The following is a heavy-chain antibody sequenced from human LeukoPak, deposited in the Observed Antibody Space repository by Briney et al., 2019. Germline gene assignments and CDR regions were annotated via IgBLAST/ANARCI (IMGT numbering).Heavy chain of an antibody. CDR3: AGNYYGSGSYPLC. CDR1: GYSFTSYW. J-gene: IGHJ4*02. Sequence: GESLKISCKGSGYSFTSYWISWVRQMPGKGLESMGRIDPSDSYTNYSPSFQGHVTISADKSISTAYLQWSSLKASDTAMYYCAGNYYGSGSYPLCWGQGTLVTVSS. CDR2: IDPSDSYT. D-gene: IGHD3-10*01. V-gene: IGHV5-10-1*01.